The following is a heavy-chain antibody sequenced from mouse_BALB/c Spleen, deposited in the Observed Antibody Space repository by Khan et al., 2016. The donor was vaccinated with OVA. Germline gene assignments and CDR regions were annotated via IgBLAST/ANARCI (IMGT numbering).Heavy chain of an antibody. V-gene: IGHV1-7*01. CDR2: INPSTDYT. Sequence: QVQLQQSGAELAKPGASVKMSCKASDYTFTNYWMHWVKQRPGQGLEWIGYINPSTDYTEYNQKFKDKATLTADKSSSTAYMQLSSLTSEDSAVYYCVNPGSSSACLTYWGQGTLVTVSA. CDR1: DYTFTNYW. J-gene: IGHJ3*01. CDR3: VNPGSSSACLTY. D-gene: IGHD1-1*01.